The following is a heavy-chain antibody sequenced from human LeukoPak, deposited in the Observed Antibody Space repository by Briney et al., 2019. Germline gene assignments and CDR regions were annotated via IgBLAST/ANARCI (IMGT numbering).Heavy chain of an antibody. D-gene: IGHD2-21*01. Sequence: ASVKVSCKASGYTFTDYYVHWVRQAPGQGLEWMGWINPNIGDTNYAQRFQGRVTMTRDTSTSAAYMDLSSLTSDDTAGYFCARSNYGGQGAGDNWFDPWGQGTLVIVSS. CDR2: INPNIGDT. J-gene: IGHJ5*02. V-gene: IGHV1-2*02. CDR1: GYTFTDYY. CDR3: ARSNYGGQGAGDNWFDP.